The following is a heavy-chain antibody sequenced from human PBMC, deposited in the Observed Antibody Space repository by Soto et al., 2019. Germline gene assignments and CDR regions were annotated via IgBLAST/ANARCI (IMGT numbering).Heavy chain of an antibody. CDR3: ARAIAARVRYFDY. CDR2: IYHSGST. J-gene: IGHJ4*02. V-gene: IGHV4-4*02. Sequence: SETLSLTCAVSGGSISSSNWWSWVRQPPGKGLEWIGEIYHSGSTNYNPSLKSRVTISVDKSKNQFSLKLSSVTAADTAVYYCARAIAARVRYFDYWGQGTLVTVSS. CDR1: GGSISSSNW. D-gene: IGHD6-6*01.